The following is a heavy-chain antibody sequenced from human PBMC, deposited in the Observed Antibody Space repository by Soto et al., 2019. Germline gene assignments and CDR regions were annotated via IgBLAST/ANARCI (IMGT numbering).Heavy chain of an antibody. CDR3: ARRDFWSGSYSYYYYYMDV. D-gene: IGHD3-3*01. CDR1: GFTFSSYS. Sequence: GGSLRLSCAASGFTFSSYSMNWVRQAPGKGLEWVSYISSSSSTIYYADSVKGRFTISRDNAKNSLYLQMNSLRAEDTAVYYCARRDFWSGSYSYYYYYMDVWGKGTAVTVS. V-gene: IGHV3-48*01. CDR2: ISSSSSTI. J-gene: IGHJ6*03.